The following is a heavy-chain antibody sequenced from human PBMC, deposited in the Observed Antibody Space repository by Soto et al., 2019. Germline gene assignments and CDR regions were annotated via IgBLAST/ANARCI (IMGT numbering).Heavy chain of an antibody. CDR1: GFTFSSYA. J-gene: IGHJ4*02. CDR2: ISYDGSNK. D-gene: IGHD3-22*01. CDR3: AREGNYDSSGYSNFEY. Sequence: GGSLRLSCAASGFTFSSYAMHWVRQAPGKGLEWVAVISYDGSNKYYADSVKGRFTISRDNSKNTLYLQMNIRRAEDTAVYYCAREGNYDSSGYSNFEYWGQGTLVYVTS. V-gene: IGHV3-30-3*01.